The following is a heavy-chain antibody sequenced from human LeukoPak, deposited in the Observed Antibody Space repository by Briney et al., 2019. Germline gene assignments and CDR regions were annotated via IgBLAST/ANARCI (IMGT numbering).Heavy chain of an antibody. V-gene: IGHV3-66*01. CDR2: IYSGGGT. CDR3: VYQVMGAVE. J-gene: IGHJ1*01. D-gene: IGHD1-26*01. Sequence: GGSLRLSCAASGFTVSNNYMSWVRQAPGKGLEWVSVIYSGGGTYYADSVKGRFTISRDNSKNTLYLQMSSLRPEDTAVYYCVYQVMGAVEWGQGTLVTVSS. CDR1: GFTVSNNY.